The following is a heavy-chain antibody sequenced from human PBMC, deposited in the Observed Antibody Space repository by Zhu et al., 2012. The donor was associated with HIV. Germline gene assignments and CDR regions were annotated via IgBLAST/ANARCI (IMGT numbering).Heavy chain of an antibody. CDR3: AGGRRWLQFKSYYCFDY. J-gene: IGHJ4*02. CDR2: IYYSGST. CDR1: GGSISSHY. Sequence: QVQLQESGPGLVKPSETLSLTCTVSGGSISSHYWSWIRQPPGKELEWIGYIYYSGSTNYHPSLKSRVTISVDTSKNQFSLKLSSVTAADTAVYYCAGGRRWLQFKSYYCFDYWGQGTLVTVSS. V-gene: IGHV4-59*11. D-gene: IGHD5-24*01.